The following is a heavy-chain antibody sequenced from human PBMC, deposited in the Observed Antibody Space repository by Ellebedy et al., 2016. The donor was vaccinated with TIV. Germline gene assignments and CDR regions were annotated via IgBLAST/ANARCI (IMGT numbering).Heavy chain of an antibody. D-gene: IGHD2-15*01. CDR2: IIPIFGTA. CDR3: ARDPIVVVAATYYYYGMDV. V-gene: IGHV1-69*13. CDR1: GGTFSSYA. J-gene: IGHJ6*02. Sequence: SVKVSXXASGGTFSSYAISWVRQAPGQGLEWMGGIIPIFGTANYAQKFQGRVTITADESTSTAYMELSSLRSEDTAVYYCARDPIVVVAATYYYYGMDVWGQGTTVTVSS.